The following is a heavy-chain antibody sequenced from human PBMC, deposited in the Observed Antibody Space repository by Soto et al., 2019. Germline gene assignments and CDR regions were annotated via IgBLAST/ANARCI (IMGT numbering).Heavy chain of an antibody. J-gene: IGHJ5*02. Sequence: SETLSLTCTVSGYSISSGYYWGWIRQPPGKGLEWIGSIYHSGSTYYNPSLKSRVTISVDTSKNQFSLKLSSVTAADTAVYYCARVLYDYSNYYNWFDPWGQGTLVTVSS. CDR2: IYHSGST. V-gene: IGHV4-38-2*02. D-gene: IGHD4-4*01. CDR1: GYSISSGYY. CDR3: ARVLYDYSNYYNWFDP.